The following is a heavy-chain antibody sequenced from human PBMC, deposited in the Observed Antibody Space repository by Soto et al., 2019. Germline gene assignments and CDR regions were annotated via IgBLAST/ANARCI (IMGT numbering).Heavy chain of an antibody. V-gene: IGHV3-23*01. CDR3: AKDQSNSNPLYYFDF. CDR1: GFTFSIYA. D-gene: IGHD3-22*01. Sequence: XESLQLSCAASGFTFSIYAMTWVRQSPGKGLEWVSSMSRTGDNTYYADSVKGRFTISRDNSKNTLYLQMNSLRAEDTAIYYCAKDQSNSNPLYYFDFWGPGTLVTVSS. J-gene: IGHJ4*02. CDR2: MSRTGDNT.